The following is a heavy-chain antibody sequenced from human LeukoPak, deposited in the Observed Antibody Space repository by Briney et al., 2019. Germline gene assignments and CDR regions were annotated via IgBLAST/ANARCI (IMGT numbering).Heavy chain of an antibody. J-gene: IGHJ4*02. CDR1: GFTFSSYA. CDR2: ISSTYDTI. V-gene: IGHV3-48*02. CDR3: VISSWDF. D-gene: IGHD6-13*01. Sequence: GGSLRLSCAASGFTFSSYAMHWVRQAPGKGLEWVSYISSTYDTIYYADSVKGRFTISRDNVKNSLYLQMNSLRDEDTAVYYCVISSWDFWGQGALVTVSS.